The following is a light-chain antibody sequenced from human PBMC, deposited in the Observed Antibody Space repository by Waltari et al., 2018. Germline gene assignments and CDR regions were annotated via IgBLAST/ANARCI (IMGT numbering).Light chain of an antibody. Sequence: ETVMTQSPATLSVSPGERAILFCRASQSVSSNLAWYQQKPGQAPRLLIYGASTRATGIPARFSGSGSGTHFTLTISSLQSEDFAVYYCQQYNNWLMYTFGQGTKLEIK. J-gene: IGKJ2*01. V-gene: IGKV3-15*01. CDR2: GAS. CDR1: QSVSSN. CDR3: QQYNNWLMYT.